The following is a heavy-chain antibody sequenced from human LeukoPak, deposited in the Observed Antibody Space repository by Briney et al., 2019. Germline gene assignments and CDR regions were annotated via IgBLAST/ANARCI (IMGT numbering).Heavy chain of an antibody. V-gene: IGHV4-4*07. J-gene: IGHJ5*02. CDR2: IYNSAST. CDR1: GGSISGFY. Sequence: SETLSLTCTASGGSISGFYWSWIRQPAGKGLEWIGRIYNSASTNYNPSPKSRVTMSVDTSKNQFSLKLISVTAADTAVYYCARDRSSSWTRDWFDPWGQGTLVTVSS. D-gene: IGHD6-13*01. CDR3: ARDRSSSWTRDWFDP.